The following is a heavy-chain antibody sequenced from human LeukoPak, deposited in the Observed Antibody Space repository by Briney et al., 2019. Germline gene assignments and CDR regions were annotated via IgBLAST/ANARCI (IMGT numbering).Heavy chain of an antibody. Sequence: SETLSLTCAVYGGSFSSYYWGWIRQPPGKGLEWIGSIYYSGSTYYNPSLKSRVTISVDTSKNQFSLKLSSVTAADTAVYYCARDGDVLLWFGELSLPSYWGQGTLVTVSS. V-gene: IGHV4-39*07. D-gene: IGHD3-10*01. CDR1: GGSFSSYY. CDR2: IYYSGST. J-gene: IGHJ4*02. CDR3: ARDGDVLLWFGELSLPSY.